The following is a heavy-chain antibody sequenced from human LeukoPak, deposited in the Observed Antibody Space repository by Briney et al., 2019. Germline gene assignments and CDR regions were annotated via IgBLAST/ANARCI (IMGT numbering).Heavy chain of an antibody. Sequence: PSETLSLTCTVSGGSISSYYWSWIRQPPGKGLEWIGYIYYSGSTNYNPSLKSRVTISVDTSKNQFSLKLSSVTAADTAVYYCAGVGTYGDYPNWFDPWGQGTLVTVSS. CDR3: AGVGTYGDYPNWFDP. V-gene: IGHV4-59*01. CDR2: IYYSGST. D-gene: IGHD4-17*01. CDR1: GGSISSYY. J-gene: IGHJ5*02.